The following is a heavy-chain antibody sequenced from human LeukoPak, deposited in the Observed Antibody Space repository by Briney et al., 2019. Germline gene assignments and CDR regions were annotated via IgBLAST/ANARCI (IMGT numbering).Heavy chain of an antibody. Sequence: SETLSLTCSVSGGSISNYYWSWIRQPPGKGLEWIEYIYNSGSTNYNSSLKSRVTISADTSNNQFSLKLNSVTAADTAVYYCASAYTSSWKLDYWGQGTLVTVSS. J-gene: IGHJ4*02. CDR3: ASAYTSSWKLDY. CDR1: GGSISNYY. CDR2: IYNSGST. D-gene: IGHD6-13*01. V-gene: IGHV4-59*01.